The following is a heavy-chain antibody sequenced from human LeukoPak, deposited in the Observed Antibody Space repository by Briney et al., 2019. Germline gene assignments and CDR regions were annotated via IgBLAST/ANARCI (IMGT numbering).Heavy chain of an antibody. Sequence: GGTLRLSCVVSGFTFSSYSMNWVRQAPGKGLEWVSSISSSSSYIYYADSVKGRFTISRDNAKNSLYLQMNSLRAEDTALYYCAKGRSSGWHDFDYWGQGTLVTVSS. CDR2: ISSSSSYI. CDR1: GFTFSSYS. J-gene: IGHJ4*02. D-gene: IGHD6-19*01. V-gene: IGHV3-21*04. CDR3: AKGRSSGWHDFDY.